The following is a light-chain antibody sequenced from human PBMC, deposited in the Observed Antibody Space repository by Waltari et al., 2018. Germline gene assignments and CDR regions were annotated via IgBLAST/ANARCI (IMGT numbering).Light chain of an antibody. J-gene: IGLJ3*02. CDR3: CSFTSSSTWV. V-gene: IGLV2-14*03. CDR1: TSSLGGYNY. Sequence: QSALTQPASVSGPPGQSITISCTGTTSSLGGYNYVPWYQQHPGKAPKLIIFDVSSPPSGVSNRFSGYKSANTASLIISGLQAEDEADYYCCSFTSSSTWVFGGGTKLTVL. CDR2: DVS.